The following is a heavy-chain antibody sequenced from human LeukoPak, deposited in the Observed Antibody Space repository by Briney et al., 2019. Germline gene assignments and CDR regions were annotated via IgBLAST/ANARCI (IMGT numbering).Heavy chain of an antibody. CDR3: ARYYDILTGEIDY. CDR1: GFTFSSYW. V-gene: IGHV3-7*04. D-gene: IGHD3-9*01. Sequence: GGSLRLSCEASGFTFSSYWLSWLRQAPGKGLEWVANIKPDGSEKSSVDSVKGRFTISRDNAKNSLYLQMNSLRAEDTAVYYCARYYDILTGEIDYWGQGTLVTVSS. J-gene: IGHJ4*02. CDR2: IKPDGSEK.